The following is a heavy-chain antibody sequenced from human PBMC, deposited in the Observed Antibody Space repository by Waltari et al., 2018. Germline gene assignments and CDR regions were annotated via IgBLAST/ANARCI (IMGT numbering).Heavy chain of an antibody. J-gene: IGHJ4*02. V-gene: IGHV1-2*06. Sequence: QVQLVQSGAEVKQPGASVKVSCKASGYTFTGYYMHWVRQAPGQGLEWMGRINPNSGGTNYAQKFQGRVTMTRDTSISTAYMELSRLRSDDTAVYYCARDARRTAGYSSSWRDYWGQGTLVTVSS. CDR3: ARDARRTAGYSSSWRDY. D-gene: IGHD6-13*01. CDR2: INPNSGGT. CDR1: GYTFTGYY.